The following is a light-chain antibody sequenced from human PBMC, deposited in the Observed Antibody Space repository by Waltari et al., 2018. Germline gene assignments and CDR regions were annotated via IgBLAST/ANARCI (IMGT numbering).Light chain of an antibody. CDR3: QVWDSSTVV. V-gene: IGLV3-9*01. CDR1: NIGSKN. J-gene: IGLJ2*01. CDR2: RDS. Sequence: SYELTQPLSVSVALGQTARITCGGNNIGSKNAHWYQQKQGKAPMLVIYRDSNRPAGLPERFSGSNSGNTATLTISRAQAGDEADYYCQVWDSSTVVFGGGTKLTVL.